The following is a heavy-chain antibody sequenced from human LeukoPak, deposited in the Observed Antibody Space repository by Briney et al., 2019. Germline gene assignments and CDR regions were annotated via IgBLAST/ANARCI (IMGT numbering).Heavy chain of an antibody. CDR2: IYYSGST. J-gene: IGHJ5*02. Sequence: SETLSLTCTVSGGSISSSSYYWGWIRQPPGKGLEWIGSIYYSGSTYYNPSPKSRVTISVDTSKNQFSLKLSSVTAADTAVYYCARDITIFGVGIPFDPWGQGTLVTVSS. V-gene: IGHV4-39*07. CDR1: GGSISSSSYY. CDR3: ARDITIFGVGIPFDP. D-gene: IGHD3-3*01.